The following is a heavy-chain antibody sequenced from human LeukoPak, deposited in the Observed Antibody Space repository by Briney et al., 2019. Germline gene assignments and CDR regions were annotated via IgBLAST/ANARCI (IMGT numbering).Heavy chain of an antibody. D-gene: IGHD3-10*01. CDR1: GYTFSTYW. V-gene: IGHV5-51*01. Sequence: GESLKISCKGSGYTFSTYWIGWVRQLPGEGREWMGSIFPGDSDTRYSPSLHGQVTISVDKSISPASLQWSSLTASDTAIYYCARSPGKRHRFDYWGQGTRVTVPS. J-gene: IGHJ4*02. CDR2: IFPGDSDT. CDR3: ARSPGKRHRFDY.